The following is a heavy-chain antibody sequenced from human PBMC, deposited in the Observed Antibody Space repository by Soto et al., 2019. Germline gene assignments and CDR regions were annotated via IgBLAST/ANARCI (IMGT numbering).Heavy chain of an antibody. Sequence: QVQLVQSGAKVKKPGASVKVSCKASGYIFINYGISWVRQAPGQGLEWMGWISVYKGNRDYAQKFQGRVTMTTDTSTSTAYMELGSLRADDTAVYYCAREWGGDIVDVVAAKGMDVWGQGTTVTVSS. J-gene: IGHJ6*02. CDR1: GYIFINYG. D-gene: IGHD2-15*01. V-gene: IGHV1-18*01. CDR2: ISVYKGNR. CDR3: AREWGGDIVDVVAAKGMDV.